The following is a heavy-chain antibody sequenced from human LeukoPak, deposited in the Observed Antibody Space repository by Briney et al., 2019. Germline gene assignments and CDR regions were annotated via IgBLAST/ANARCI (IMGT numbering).Heavy chain of an antibody. CDR3: AREYSSSWYRGYYYYMDV. CDR2: VNPNSGNT. V-gene: IGHV1-8*03. D-gene: IGHD6-13*01. Sequence: ASVKVSCKASGYTFTSYDINWVRQATGQGLEWMGWVNPNSGNTGYAQKFQGRVTITRNTSISTAYMELSSLRSEDTAVYYCAREYSSSWYRGYYYYMDVWGKGTTVTVSS. CDR1: GYTFTSYD. J-gene: IGHJ6*03.